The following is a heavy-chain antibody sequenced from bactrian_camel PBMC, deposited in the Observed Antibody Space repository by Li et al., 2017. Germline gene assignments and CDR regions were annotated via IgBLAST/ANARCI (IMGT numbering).Heavy chain of an antibody. CDR2: IPIVGPA. CDR3: ATGVYCAHELSPDEYDV. J-gene: IGHJ4*01. Sequence: HVQLVESGGGSVQPGGSLRLSCAAPQNMLNNYCMAWFRQAPGKSREGVAWIPIVGPASYADSVKGRFTLSRDDAKDTVYLQMSKLTTEDTAMYYCATGVYCAHELSPDEYDVWGPGTQVTVS. CDR1: QNMLNNYC. V-gene: IGHV3S53*01. D-gene: IGHD3*01.